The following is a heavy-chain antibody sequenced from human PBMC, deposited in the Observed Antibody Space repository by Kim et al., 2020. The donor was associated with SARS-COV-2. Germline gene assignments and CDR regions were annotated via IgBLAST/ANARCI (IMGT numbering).Heavy chain of an antibody. CDR2: INPSGADT. CDR3: ARDSYGSGYYYGMDV. Sequence: ASVKVSCKASGYTFTNYYMHWVRQAPGQGLEWLGIINPSGADTRYAQKFQGRVTMTRDTSTSTVYMELYSLRSEDTAVYYCARDSYGSGYYYGMDVWGQGTTLTVSS. CDR1: GYTFTNYY. J-gene: IGHJ6*02. D-gene: IGHD3-10*01. V-gene: IGHV1-46*01.